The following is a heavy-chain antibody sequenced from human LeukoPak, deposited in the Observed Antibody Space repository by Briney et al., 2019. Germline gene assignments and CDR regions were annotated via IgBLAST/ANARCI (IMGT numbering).Heavy chain of an antibody. CDR1: AFTFSSYG. D-gene: IGHD3-22*01. Sequence: PGGSLRLSCAVSAFTFSSYGMSWVRQAPGKGLEWVSGSGSGGAAYYTASVKGRFIIARDNSKSTLYLQMNGLRAEDTAVYYCVTGPTLHSSGSDAFDIWGQGTMVTVSS. V-gene: IGHV3-23*01. J-gene: IGHJ3*02. CDR3: VTGPTLHSSGSDAFDI. CDR2: SGSGGAA.